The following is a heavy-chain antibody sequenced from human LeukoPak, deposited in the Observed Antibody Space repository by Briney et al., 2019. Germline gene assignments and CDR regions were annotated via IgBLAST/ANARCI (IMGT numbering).Heavy chain of an antibody. V-gene: IGHV3-23*01. CDR2: ISGSGGST. Sequence: PGGSLRLSCAASGFTFSSYAMSWVRQAPGKGLEWVSAISGSGGSTYYADSVKGRVTISRDNSKNTLYLQMNSLRAEDTAVYYCARSDILTGYYKGNFDYWGQGTLVTVSS. J-gene: IGHJ4*02. CDR3: ARSDILTGYYKGNFDY. D-gene: IGHD3-9*01. CDR1: GFTFSSYA.